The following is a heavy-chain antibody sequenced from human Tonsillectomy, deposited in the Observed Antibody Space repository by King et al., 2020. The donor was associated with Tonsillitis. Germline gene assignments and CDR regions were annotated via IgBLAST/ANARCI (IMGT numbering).Heavy chain of an antibody. Sequence: VQLVESGGGLVQPGGSLRLSCAASGFTFSSYAMGWVRQAPGKGLEWVSTISGSSYSTFYPDSVKGRFTISRGNSNHPLYLQMHSLRPEDTALYYWSKLPHSSGWSSPFDYWGQGTLVTVSS. CDR1: GFTFSSYA. J-gene: IGHJ4*02. CDR2: ISGSSYST. D-gene: IGHD6-19*01. CDR3: SKLPHSSGWSSPFDY. V-gene: IGHV3-23*04.